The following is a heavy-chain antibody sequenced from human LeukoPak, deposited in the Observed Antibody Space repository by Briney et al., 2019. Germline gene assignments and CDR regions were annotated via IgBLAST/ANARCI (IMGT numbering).Heavy chain of an antibody. D-gene: IGHD5-18*01. Sequence: ASVKVSCKVSGSTLTDLSMHWVRQAPGKGLEWMGGFDPEDGETVYAQRFQGRFTMTEDTSTDTAYMELSSLRSEDTAVYYCATLGLLANPPRVATSMITLIDSWGQGTLVTVSS. V-gene: IGHV1-24*01. CDR2: FDPEDGET. CDR3: ATLGLLANPPRVATSMITLIDS. J-gene: IGHJ5*01. CDR1: GSTLTDLS.